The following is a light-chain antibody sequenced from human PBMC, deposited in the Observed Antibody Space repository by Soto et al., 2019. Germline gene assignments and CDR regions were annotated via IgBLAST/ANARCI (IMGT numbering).Light chain of an antibody. J-gene: IGKJ3*01. CDR2: GAS. CDR1: QSVSSSY. Sequence: EIVLTQSPGTLSLSPGERATLSCRASQSVSSSYLAWYQQKPGQAPRHLIYGASTRATGIPDRFSGSGSGTDFPLTISSLEPEDFAVYYCQQYGGSPPFTFGPGTKVDIK. CDR3: QQYGGSPPFT. V-gene: IGKV3-20*01.